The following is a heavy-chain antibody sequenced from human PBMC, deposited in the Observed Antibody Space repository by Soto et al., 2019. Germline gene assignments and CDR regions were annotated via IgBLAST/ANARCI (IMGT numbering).Heavy chain of an antibody. CDR2: IWYDGSNK. J-gene: IGHJ1*01. V-gene: IGHV3-33*01. Sequence: QVQLVESGGGVVQPGRSLRLSCAASGFTFSSYGMHWVRQAPGKGLEWVAVIWYDGSNKYYADSVKGRFTISRDNSKNTLYLQMNSLRAEDTAVYYCADGPGTYGAEYFQHWGQGTLVTVSS. D-gene: IGHD6-13*01. CDR1: GFTFSSYG. CDR3: ADGPGTYGAEYFQH.